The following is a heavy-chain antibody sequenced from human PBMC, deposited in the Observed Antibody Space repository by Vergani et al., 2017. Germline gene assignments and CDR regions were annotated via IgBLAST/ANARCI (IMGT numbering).Heavy chain of an antibody. Sequence: QVTLKESGPVLVKPTETLTLTCTVSGFSLSNARMGVSWIRQPPGKALEWLAHIFSNDEKSYSPSLKSRLTISKDTSKSQVVLTMTNMDPVDTATYYCARITVVVPAAEYYYYGMDVWGQGTTVTVSS. D-gene: IGHD2-2*01. CDR2: IFSNDEK. V-gene: IGHV2-26*01. CDR1: GFSLSNARMG. CDR3: ARITVVVPAAEYYYYGMDV. J-gene: IGHJ6*02.